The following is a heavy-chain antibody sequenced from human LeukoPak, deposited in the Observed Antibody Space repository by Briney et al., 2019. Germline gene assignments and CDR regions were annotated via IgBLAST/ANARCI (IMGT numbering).Heavy chain of an antibody. CDR2: ISSGADHI. CDR3: ATGYSGSYYLGDLDY. CDR1: GFTFSSSE. D-gene: IGHD1-26*01. Sequence: PGGSLRLSCAASGFTFSSSEMNWVRQAPGKGLEWVSHISSGADHIYYADSVKGRFTISRDNAKHSVYLQMNSLRAEDTAIYYCATGYSGSYYLGDLDYWGQGTLVTVSS. V-gene: IGHV3-48*03. J-gene: IGHJ4*02.